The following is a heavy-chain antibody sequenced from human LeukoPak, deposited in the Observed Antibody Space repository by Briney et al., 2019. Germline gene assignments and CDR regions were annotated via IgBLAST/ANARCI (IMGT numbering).Heavy chain of an antibody. J-gene: IGHJ5*02. V-gene: IGHV1-2*02. Sequence: GASVKVSCKASGYTFTGYYMHWVRQAPGQGLEWMGWINPNSGGTNYAQKFQGRVTMTRDTSISTAYMELSRLRSDDTAVYYCARDRSRGSGQFDPWGQGTQVTVSS. CDR1: GYTFTGYY. D-gene: IGHD3-10*01. CDR3: ARDRSRGSGQFDP. CDR2: INPNSGGT.